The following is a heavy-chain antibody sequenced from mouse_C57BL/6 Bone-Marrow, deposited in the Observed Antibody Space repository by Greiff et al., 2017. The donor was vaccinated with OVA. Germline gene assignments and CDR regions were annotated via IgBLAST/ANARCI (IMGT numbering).Heavy chain of an antibody. CDR1: GFNIKDYY. CDR3: ALLWLRHGPYYAMDY. Sequence: EVQLQQSGAELVKPGASVKLSCTASGFNIKDYYMHWVKQRTEQGLEWIGRIDPEDGKTKYAPKFQGKATITADTSSNTAYLQLSSLTSEDTAVYYCALLWLRHGPYYAMDYWGQGTSVTVSS. V-gene: IGHV14-2*01. CDR2: IDPEDGKT. J-gene: IGHJ4*01. D-gene: IGHD2-2*01.